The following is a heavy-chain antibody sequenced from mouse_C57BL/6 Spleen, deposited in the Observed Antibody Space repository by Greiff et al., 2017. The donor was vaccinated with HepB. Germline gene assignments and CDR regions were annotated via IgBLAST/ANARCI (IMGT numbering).Heavy chain of an antibody. Sequence: VKLQESGPGLVQPSQSLSITCTVSGFSLTSYGVHWVRQSPGKGLEWLGVIWSGGSTDYNAAFISRLSISKDNSNSQVFFKMNSLQADDTAIYYCARKYGSSYYWYFDVWGTGTTVTVSS. D-gene: IGHD1-1*01. J-gene: IGHJ1*03. CDR1: GFSLTSYG. V-gene: IGHV2-2*01. CDR3: ARKYGSSYYWYFDV. CDR2: IWSGGST.